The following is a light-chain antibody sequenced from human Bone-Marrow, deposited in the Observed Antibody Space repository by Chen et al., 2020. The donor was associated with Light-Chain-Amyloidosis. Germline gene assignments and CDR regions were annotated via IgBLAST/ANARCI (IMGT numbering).Light chain of an antibody. CDR1: QSVLYSSNNKNY. Sequence: DIVMTQSPDSLAVSLGERATINCKSSQSVLYSSNNKNYLAWYQQKPGQPPKLLIYWASTRESGVPDRFSRSGSGTDFTRTISSLQAEDVSGYYCQQYYSTPPTFGQGTRLEIK. CDR2: WAS. CDR3: QQYYSTPPT. J-gene: IGKJ5*01. V-gene: IGKV4-1*01.